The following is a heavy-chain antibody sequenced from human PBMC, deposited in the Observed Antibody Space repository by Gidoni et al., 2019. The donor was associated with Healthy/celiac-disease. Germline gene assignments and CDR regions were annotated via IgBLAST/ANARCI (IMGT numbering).Heavy chain of an antibody. CDR2: IIPIFGTA. D-gene: IGHD5-18*01. CDR1: GGPFSSYA. J-gene: IGHJ4*02. CDR3: ARGALSRGYSYGYNFDY. Sequence: QVQLVQSGAEVKKPGSSVKVSCKASGGPFSSYAISWVRQAPGQGLEWMGGIIPIFGTANYAQKCQGRVTITADESTSTAYMELSSLRSEDTAVYYCARGALSRGYSYGYNFDYWGQGTLVTVSS. V-gene: IGHV1-69*01.